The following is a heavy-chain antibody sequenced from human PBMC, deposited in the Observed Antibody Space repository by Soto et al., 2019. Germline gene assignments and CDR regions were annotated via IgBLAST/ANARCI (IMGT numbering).Heavy chain of an antibody. J-gene: IGHJ6*02. CDR3: ARDLKGRRPDNNYGMDV. CDR1: GFTFSSYW. V-gene: IGHV3-74*01. Sequence: EVQLVESGGALVQPGGSLRLSCATSGFTFSSYWMHWVRQAPGKGLVWVSRINSDGSTTGYADSVKGRFTISRDDAKDTLYLRMNSLRAEDTAVYYCARDLKGRRPDNNYGMDVWGQGTTVTVSS. D-gene: IGHD1-1*01. CDR2: INSDGSTT.